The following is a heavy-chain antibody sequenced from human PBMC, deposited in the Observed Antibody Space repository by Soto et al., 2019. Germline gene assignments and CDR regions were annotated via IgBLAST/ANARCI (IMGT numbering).Heavy chain of an antibody. J-gene: IGHJ6*02. CDR3: ARVDNSGYEDYYYYGMDV. Sequence: ASVKVSCKASGYTFTSYYMHWVRQAPGQGLERKGIINPSGGSTSYAQKFQGRVTMTRDTSTSTVYMELSSLRSEDTAVYYCARVDNSGYEDYYYYGMDVWGQGTTVTVSS. D-gene: IGHD5-12*01. CDR1: GYTFTSYY. CDR2: INPSGGST. V-gene: IGHV1-46*03.